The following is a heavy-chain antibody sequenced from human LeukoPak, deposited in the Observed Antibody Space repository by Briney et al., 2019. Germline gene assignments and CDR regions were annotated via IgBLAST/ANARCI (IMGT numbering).Heavy chain of an antibody. CDR1: GYTFTGYY. J-gene: IGHJ4*02. CDR3: ARVVGFGELEFDY. V-gene: IGHV1-2*04. D-gene: IGHD3-10*01. CDR2: INPNSGGT. Sequence: ASVKVSCKASGYTFTGYYMHWVRQAPGQGLEWMGWINPNSGGTNYAQKFQGWVTMTRDTSISTAYMELSRLRSDDTAVYYCARVVGFGELEFDYWGQGTLVTVSS.